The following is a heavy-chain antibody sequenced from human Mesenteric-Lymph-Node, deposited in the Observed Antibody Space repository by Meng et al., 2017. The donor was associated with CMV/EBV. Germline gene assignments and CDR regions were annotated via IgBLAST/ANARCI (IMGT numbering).Heavy chain of an antibody. Sequence: GSLRLSCTVSGGSISSSSYYWGWIRQPPGKGLEWIGSIYYSGSTYYNPSLKSRVTISVDTSKNQFSLKLSSVTAADTAVYYCARAPGLFYYYYYGMDVWGQGTTVTVSS. J-gene: IGHJ6*02. CDR2: IYYSGST. D-gene: IGHD3/OR15-3a*01. CDR3: ARAPGLFYYYYYGMDV. CDR1: GGSISSSSYY. V-gene: IGHV4-39*01.